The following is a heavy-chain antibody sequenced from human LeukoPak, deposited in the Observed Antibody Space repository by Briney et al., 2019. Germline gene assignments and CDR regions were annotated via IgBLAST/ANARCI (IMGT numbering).Heavy chain of an antibody. CDR2: IRHDGSNK. CDR3: AKDSRYYDFWSGYSPKNWFDP. Sequence: GGSLRLSCAASGFTFSSYGMHWVRQAPGKGLEWVAFIRHDGSNKYYADSVKGRFTISRDNSKNTLYLQMNSLRAEDTAVYYCAKDSRYYDFWSGYSPKNWFDPWGQGTLVTGSS. CDR1: GFTFSSYG. V-gene: IGHV3-30*02. D-gene: IGHD3-3*01. J-gene: IGHJ5*02.